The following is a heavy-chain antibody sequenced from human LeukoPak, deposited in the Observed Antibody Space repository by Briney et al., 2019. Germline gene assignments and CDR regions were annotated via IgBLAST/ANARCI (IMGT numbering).Heavy chain of an antibody. CDR1: GFTFISYA. CDR3: EKDRNTGTTYWFDH. CDR2: ISGSGGST. V-gene: IGHV3-23*01. J-gene: IGHJ5*02. Sequence: GGSLRLSCAASGFTFISYAMSWVRQAPGKGLEWVSVISGSGGSTYYADSVKGRFTISRDNSKNTLYLQMNRLRDEDTAVYYCEKDRNTGTTYWFDHWGQGTLVTVCS. D-gene: IGHD4-17*01.